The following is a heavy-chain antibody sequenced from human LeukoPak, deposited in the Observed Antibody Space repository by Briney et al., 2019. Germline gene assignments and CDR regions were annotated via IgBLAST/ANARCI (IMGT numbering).Heavy chain of an antibody. CDR3: ARRGGGVAGTFDY. CDR2: ISSSSSYI. CDR1: GFTFGNYG. Sequence: GGSLRLSCAASGFTFGNYGMSWVRQAPGKGLEWVSFISSSSSYINYGDSVKGRFTISRDNAKNSLYLQMNSLRAEDTAVYYCARRGGGVAGTFDYWGQGTLVTVSS. J-gene: IGHJ4*02. V-gene: IGHV3-21*01. D-gene: IGHD6-19*01.